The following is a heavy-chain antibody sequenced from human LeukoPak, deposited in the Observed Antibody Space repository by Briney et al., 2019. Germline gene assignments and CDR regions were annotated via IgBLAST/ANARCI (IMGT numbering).Heavy chain of an antibody. V-gene: IGHV1-69*05. Sequence: ASVKVSCKASGGTFSSYAISWVRQAPGQGLEWMGGIIPIFGTANYAQKFQGRVTITTDESTSTAYMELSSLRSEDTAVYYCARGAEGGYDCDYWGQGTLVTVSS. CDR1: GGTFSSYA. CDR3: ARGAEGGYDCDY. CDR2: IIPIFGTA. J-gene: IGHJ4*02. D-gene: IGHD5-12*01.